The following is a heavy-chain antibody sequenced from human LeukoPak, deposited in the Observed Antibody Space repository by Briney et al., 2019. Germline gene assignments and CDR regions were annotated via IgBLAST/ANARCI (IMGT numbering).Heavy chain of an antibody. CDR1: GGSFSRSW. Sequence: GESLKISCKGSGGSFSRSWIGWVRQMPGKGLEGMGISYLGYSDTRYSPSFQGHVTFSDDKSINSAYLQWRSLKASDTAMYYCAPLKYGYSNYDGALAYWGQGTLVTVSS. V-gene: IGHV5-51*01. J-gene: IGHJ4*02. CDR3: APLKYGYSNYDGALAY. D-gene: IGHD5-12*01. CDR2: SYLGYSDT.